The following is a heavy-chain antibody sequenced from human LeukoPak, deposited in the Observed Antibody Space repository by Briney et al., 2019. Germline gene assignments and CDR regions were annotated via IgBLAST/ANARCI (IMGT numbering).Heavy chain of an antibody. Sequence: SETLSLTCAIYGGSFSDYNWSWIRQPPGKGLEWVGEITHSGSTNYNPSLKSRVTISVDTSKNQFSLKLSSVAAADTAVYYCARWDDILTGYFDYWGQGTLVTVSS. D-gene: IGHD3-9*01. CDR2: ITHSGST. CDR1: GGSFSDYN. J-gene: IGHJ4*02. V-gene: IGHV4-34*01. CDR3: ARWDDILTGYFDY.